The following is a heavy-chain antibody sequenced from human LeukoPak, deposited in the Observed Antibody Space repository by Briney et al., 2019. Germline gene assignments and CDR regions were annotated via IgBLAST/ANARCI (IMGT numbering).Heavy chain of an antibody. J-gene: IGHJ4*02. CDR3: ARGKVEAWELQGY. D-gene: IGHD1-26*01. Sequence: PGGSLRLSCAASGFTFSDYYMSWIRQAPGKGTEWVSYISSSSSTIYYADSVKGRFTISRDSAKNTLYLQMNSLRVEDTAVYYCARGKVEAWELQGYWGQGTLVTVSS. CDR2: ISSSSSTI. V-gene: IGHV3-11*04. CDR1: GFTFSDYY.